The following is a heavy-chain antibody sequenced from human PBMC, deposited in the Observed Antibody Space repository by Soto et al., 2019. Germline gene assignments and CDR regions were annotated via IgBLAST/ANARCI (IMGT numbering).Heavy chain of an antibody. CDR2: INYSGST. V-gene: IGHV4-28*01. J-gene: IGHJ5*02. CDR1: GYSISSSNW. CDR3: ARIAASGRGPWFDP. D-gene: IGHD6-13*01. Sequence: SETLSLTCTVSGYSISSSNWWGWIRQPPGRGLEWIGYINYSGSTYYNPSLKSRVTMSVDTSKNQFSLKLSSVTAVDTAVYYCARIAASGRGPWFDPWGQGTLVTVSS.